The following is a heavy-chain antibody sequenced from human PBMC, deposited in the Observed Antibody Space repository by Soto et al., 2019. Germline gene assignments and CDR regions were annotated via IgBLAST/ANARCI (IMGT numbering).Heavy chain of an antibody. J-gene: IGHJ5*02. D-gene: IGHD3-16*01. Sequence: ASVKVSCTASGYSFTNNDVTWVRQATGQGVEWMGWMNPGSGDTGYAQKFQGRVTMTRDISIAPAYMELSSLRSDDTAIYYCARMATFGSLNWFDPWGQGTLVTVSS. CDR2: MNPGSGDT. V-gene: IGHV1-8*01. CDR3: ARMATFGSLNWFDP. CDR1: GYSFTNND.